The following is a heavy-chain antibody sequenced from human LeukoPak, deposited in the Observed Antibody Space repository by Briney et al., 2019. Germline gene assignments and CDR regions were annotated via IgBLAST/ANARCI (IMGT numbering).Heavy chain of an antibody. CDR3: AKEGDQFRGYLDA. Sequence: GGSLRLSCAASGFTFSRLGMQWVRQAPGKGLEWVAMIWHDGSVEEYAASVKGRFTISRDNSRDTLFLQMNRPRDDDTAVYYCAKEGDQFRGYLDAWGKGTTVTVSS. D-gene: IGHD3-16*01. J-gene: IGHJ6*03. CDR2: IWHDGSVE. CDR1: GFTFSRLG. V-gene: IGHV3-33*06.